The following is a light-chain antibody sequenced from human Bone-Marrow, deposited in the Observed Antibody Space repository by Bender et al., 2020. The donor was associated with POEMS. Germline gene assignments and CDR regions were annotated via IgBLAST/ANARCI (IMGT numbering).Light chain of an antibody. J-gene: IGLJ1*01. Sequence: SSELTQVPTVSVALGQTVSITCRGDSLRIYYATWYQQRPGQAPLLVIYGKNHRPSGIPDRFSGSPSGDTASLTITGAQAEGEADYYCHPRDLSDNLLYVFGPGTKVAVL. CDR3: HPRDLSDNLLYV. CDR1: SLRIYY. CDR2: GKN. V-gene: IGLV3-19*01.